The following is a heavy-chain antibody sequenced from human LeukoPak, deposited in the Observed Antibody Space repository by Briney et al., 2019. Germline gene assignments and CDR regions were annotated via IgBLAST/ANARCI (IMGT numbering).Heavy chain of an antibody. Sequence: SETLSLTCTVSGDTISSYYYTWIRQPPGKGLEWIGYVSHSGSTNYNPSLKSRVAMSLDTSKNQFSLKLSSVTAADTAVYYCTRAPLRSATDHWGQGSLVTVSS. V-gene: IGHV4-59*08. CDR2: VSHSGST. J-gene: IGHJ4*02. CDR3: TRAPLRSATDH. D-gene: IGHD3-10*01. CDR1: GDTISSYY.